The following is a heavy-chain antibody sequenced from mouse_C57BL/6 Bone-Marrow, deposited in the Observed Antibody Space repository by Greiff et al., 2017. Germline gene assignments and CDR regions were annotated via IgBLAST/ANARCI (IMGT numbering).Heavy chain of an antibody. CDR3: ARHEMGYYGSSAWFAY. V-gene: IGHV1-62-2*01. J-gene: IGHJ3*01. CDR1: GYTFTEYT. CDR2: FYPGSGSI. D-gene: IGHD1-1*01. Sequence: VQRVESGAELVKPGASVKLSCKASGYTFTEYTIHWVKQRSGQGLEWIGWFYPGSGSIKYNEKFKDKATLTADKSSSTVYMELSRLTSEDSAVYFCARHEMGYYGSSAWFAYWGQGTLVTVSA.